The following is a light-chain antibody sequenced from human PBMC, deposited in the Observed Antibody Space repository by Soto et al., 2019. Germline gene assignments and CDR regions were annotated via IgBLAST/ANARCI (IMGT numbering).Light chain of an antibody. CDR2: DAS. CDR1: QSVGNDY. CDR3: QQCATSPLT. J-gene: IGKJ1*01. V-gene: IGKV3-20*01. Sequence: EIVLTQSPGTLSLSPGERATLSCRASQSVGNDYLAWYQQKPGQAPRLLIDDASRRAAGIPDRFSGSWSGTDFTLTISRLEPEDFAVYYCQQCATSPLTFGQGTRVDIK.